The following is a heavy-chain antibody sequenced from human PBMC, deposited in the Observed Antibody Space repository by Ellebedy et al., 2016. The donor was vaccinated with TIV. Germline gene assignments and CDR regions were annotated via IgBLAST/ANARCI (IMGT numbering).Heavy chain of an antibody. CDR2: IIPIFGTA. Sequence: AASVKVSCKASGGTFSSYAISWVRQAPGQGLEWMGGIIPIFGTANYAQKFQGRVTITADESTSTAYMELSSLRSEDTAVYYCAMGDDTAMAYGNFDYWGQGTLVTVSS. D-gene: IGHD5-18*01. V-gene: IGHV1-69*13. CDR3: AMGDDTAMAYGNFDY. CDR1: GGTFSSYA. J-gene: IGHJ4*02.